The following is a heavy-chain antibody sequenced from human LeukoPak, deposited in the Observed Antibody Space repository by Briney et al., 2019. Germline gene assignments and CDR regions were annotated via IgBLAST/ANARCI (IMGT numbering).Heavy chain of an antibody. CDR2: INPSGGST. D-gene: IGHD5-24*01. Sequence: ASVNVSCTASGYTFTIYYMHWVRQAPGQGLEWMGIINPSGGSTSYAQKFQGRVTMTRDTSTSTVYMELSSLRSEDTAVYYCATATITHTDYWGQGTLVTVSS. V-gene: IGHV1-46*01. CDR1: GYTFTIYY. CDR3: ATATITHTDY. J-gene: IGHJ4*02.